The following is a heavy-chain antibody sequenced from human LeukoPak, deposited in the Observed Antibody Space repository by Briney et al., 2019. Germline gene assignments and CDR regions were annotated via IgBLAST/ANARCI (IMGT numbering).Heavy chain of an antibody. D-gene: IGHD3-10*01. Sequence: GGSLRLSCAASGFTFSSYWMHWVRQAPGKGLVWVSRINSDGSYTNYADSVKGRFTISRDNAKNTLYLQMNSLRAEDTAVYYCATLGTMVRGVIKDYWGQGTLVTVSS. CDR2: INSDGSYT. J-gene: IGHJ4*02. CDR3: ATLGTMVRGVIKDY. CDR1: GFTFSSYW. V-gene: IGHV3-74*01.